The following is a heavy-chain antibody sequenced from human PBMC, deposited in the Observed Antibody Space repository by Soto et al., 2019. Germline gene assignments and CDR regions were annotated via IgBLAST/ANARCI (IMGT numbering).Heavy chain of an antibody. CDR3: ASRPRYCSSTSCYDIGDY. Sequence: QVQLVQSGAEVKKPGSSVKVSCKASGGTFSSYAISWVRQAPGQGLEWMGGIIPIFGTANYAQKFQGRVTITADESTSTAYMELSSLRSEDTAVYYCASRPRYCSSTSCYDIGDYWGQGTLVTVSS. CDR1: GGTFSSYA. CDR2: IIPIFGTA. D-gene: IGHD2-2*01. V-gene: IGHV1-69*01. J-gene: IGHJ4*02.